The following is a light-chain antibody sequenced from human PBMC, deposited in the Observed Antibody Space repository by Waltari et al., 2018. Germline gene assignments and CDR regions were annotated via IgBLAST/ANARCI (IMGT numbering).Light chain of an antibody. V-gene: IGKV3-20*01. J-gene: IGKJ1*01. Sequence: EIVLTQSPGTLSLSPGESATLSCRASQSIGIYLAWYQQTPGQAPRPLMYYASSRATGIPDRFSGSGSGTDFSLTISRLEPEDFAVYYCQKYESLPATFGQGTKVEIK. CDR2: YAS. CDR3: QKYESLPAT. CDR1: QSIGIY.